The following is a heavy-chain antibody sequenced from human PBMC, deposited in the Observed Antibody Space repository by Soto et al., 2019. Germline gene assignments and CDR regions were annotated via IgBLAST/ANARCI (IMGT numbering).Heavy chain of an antibody. D-gene: IGHD3-3*01. CDR1: GLNFDDFA. V-gene: IGHV3-9*01. CDR2: IAWNSRVL. J-gene: IGHJ4*02. CDR3: AKGRYDFWSPYYFDS. Sequence: EVQLVESGGRLVQPGRSLRLSCVGTGLNFDDFAMHWVRQAPGKGLEWVSGIAWNSRVLAYADSVKGRFTISRDNARNSLYLQMDSLRDEDTALYYCAKGRYDFWSPYYFDSWGQGTLVTVSS.